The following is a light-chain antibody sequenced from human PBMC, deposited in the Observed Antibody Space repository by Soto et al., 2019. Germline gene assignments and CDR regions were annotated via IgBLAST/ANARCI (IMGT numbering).Light chain of an antibody. CDR2: EVN. CDR1: SRDVGGYNY. V-gene: IGLV2-8*01. J-gene: IGLJ1*01. Sequence: QSALTHPPSASGSPGQSVAISCTGSSRDVGGYNYVSWYQQHPGKAPKLMIYEVNKRPSGVPDRFSGSKSGNTASLTVSGLQAEDEADYYCISYAGSSNVFGTGTKVTVL. CDR3: ISYAGSSNV.